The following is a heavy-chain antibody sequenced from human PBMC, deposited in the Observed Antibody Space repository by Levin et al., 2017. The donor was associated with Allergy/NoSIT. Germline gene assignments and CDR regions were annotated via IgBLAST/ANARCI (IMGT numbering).Heavy chain of an antibody. CDR1: GYTFTGYY. CDR2: INPNSGGT. D-gene: IGHD3-10*01. J-gene: IGHJ4*02. Sequence: GESLKISCKASGYTFTGYYMHWVRQAPGQGLEWMGRINPNSGGTNYAQKFQGRVTMTRDTSISTAYMELSRLRSDDTAVYYCARWVQGATIDYWGQGTLVTVSS. V-gene: IGHV1-2*06. CDR3: ARWVQGATIDY.